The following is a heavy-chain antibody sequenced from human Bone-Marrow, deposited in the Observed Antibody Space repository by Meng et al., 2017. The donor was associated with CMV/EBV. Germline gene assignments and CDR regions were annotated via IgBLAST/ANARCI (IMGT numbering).Heavy chain of an antibody. Sequence: ASVKVSCKASGYTFTNYYLHWVRQAPGQGLEWMGIFNPISGATSYAQKFQGRVTLTGDTSTSTVYMELSRLRSDDTALYYCARVPVYDYVSRFDYWGQGTLVTFSS. V-gene: IGHV1-46*01. CDR3: ARVPVYDYVSRFDY. CDR1: GYTFTNYY. D-gene: IGHD3-16*01. J-gene: IGHJ4*02. CDR2: FNPISGAT.